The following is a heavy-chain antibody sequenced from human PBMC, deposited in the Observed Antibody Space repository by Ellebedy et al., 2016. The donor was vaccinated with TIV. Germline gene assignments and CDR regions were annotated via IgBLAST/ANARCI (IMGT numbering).Heavy chain of an antibody. CDR2: IIPILGIA. D-gene: IGHD3-22*01. J-gene: IGHJ4*02. V-gene: IGHV1-69*04. Sequence: SVKVSXXASGGTFSSYAISWVRQAPGQGLEWMGRIIPILGIANYAQKFQGRVTITADKSTSTAYMELSSLRSEDTAVYYCAREMVIDYYDSSGYWGYWGQGTLVTVSS. CDR3: AREMVIDYYDSSGYWGY. CDR1: GGTFSSYA.